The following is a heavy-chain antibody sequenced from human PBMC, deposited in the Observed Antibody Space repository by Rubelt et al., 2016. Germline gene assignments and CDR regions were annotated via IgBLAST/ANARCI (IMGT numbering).Heavy chain of an antibody. V-gene: IGHV3-23*04. J-gene: IGHJ4*02. CDR2: VTSGGST. CDR3: AKPGSKNIWNDDFDS. CDR1: GFTFSGHW. Sequence: EVQLVASGGGLVQPGGSLRISCVASGFTFSGHWMSWVRRAPGKGLDWVAAVTSGGSTNYDNSVKGRFPISRDNSRNTQFLQMKSLRAEDTAIYYCAKPGSKNIWNDDFDSWGQGTLVTVSS. D-gene: IGHD1-1*01.